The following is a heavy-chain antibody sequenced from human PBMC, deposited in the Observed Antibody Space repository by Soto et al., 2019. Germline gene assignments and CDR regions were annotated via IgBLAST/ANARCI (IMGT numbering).Heavy chain of an antibody. CDR2: INSDGSST. D-gene: IGHD3-22*01. J-gene: IGHJ4*02. CDR3: ARDHRPLGYDSSGFDY. V-gene: IGHV3-74*01. Sequence: EVQLVESGGGLVQPGGSLRLSCAAYGFTFSSYWMHWVRQAPGKGLVWVSRINSDGSSTSYADSVKGRFTISRDNAKNTLYLQMNSLRAEDTAVYYCARDHRPLGYDSSGFDYWGQGTLVTVSS. CDR1: GFTFSSYW.